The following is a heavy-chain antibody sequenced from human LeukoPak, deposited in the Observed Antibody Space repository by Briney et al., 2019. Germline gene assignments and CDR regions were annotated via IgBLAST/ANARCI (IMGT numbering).Heavy chain of an antibody. V-gene: IGHV4-34*01. D-gene: IGHD5-24*01. J-gene: IGHJ4*02. Sequence: PSETLSLTCAVYGGSFSGYYWSWIRQPPGKGLEWIGEINHSGSTNYNPSLKSRVTISVDTSKNQFSLKLSSVTAADTAVYYCARGSPRDRYTRPFDYWGQGTLVTVSS. CDR3: ARGSPRDRYTRPFDY. CDR1: GGSFSGYY. CDR2: INHSGST.